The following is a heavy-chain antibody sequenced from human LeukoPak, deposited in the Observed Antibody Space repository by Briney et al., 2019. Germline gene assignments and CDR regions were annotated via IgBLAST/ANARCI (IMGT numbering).Heavy chain of an antibody. CDR3: ARDVFPDYYDSSGSEGPRSY. V-gene: IGHV3-74*01. D-gene: IGHD3-22*01. CDR2: INTDGIMT. CDR1: GFPFSNYW. J-gene: IGHJ4*02. Sequence: GGSLRLSCEASGFPFSNYWMHWVRQAPGKGLVWVSRINTDGIMTTYADSVKGRFTISRDNSKNTLYLQMNSLRAEDTAVYYCARDVFPDYYDSSGSEGPRSYWGQGTLVTVSS.